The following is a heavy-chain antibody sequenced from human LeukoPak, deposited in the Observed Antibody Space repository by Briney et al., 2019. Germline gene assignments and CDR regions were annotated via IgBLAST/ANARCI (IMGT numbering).Heavy chain of an antibody. D-gene: IGHD3-10*01. Sequence: PSETLSLTCTVSGGSISSGGYYWSWIRQHPGEGLEWIGYIYYSGSTYYNPSLKSRVTISVDTSKNQFSLKLSSVTAADTAVYYCARAPITMVRGVIYFDYWGQGTLVTVSS. J-gene: IGHJ4*02. CDR2: IYYSGST. CDR1: GGSISSGGYY. CDR3: ARAPITMVRGVIYFDY. V-gene: IGHV4-31*03.